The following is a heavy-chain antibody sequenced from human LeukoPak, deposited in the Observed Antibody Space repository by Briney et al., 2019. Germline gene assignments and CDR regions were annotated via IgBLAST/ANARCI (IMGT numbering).Heavy chain of an antibody. Sequence: ASVKVSCKASGCTFTTYFLHWVRQAPGQGLEWMGMINPSAGSTNYAQSFQGRVTMTRDTSTSTVYMELTSLTSEDTAVYYCAREAPGGYFDYWGQRTLVTVSS. CDR1: GCTFTTYF. CDR3: AREAPGGYFDY. D-gene: IGHD3-16*01. CDR2: INPSAGST. V-gene: IGHV1-46*01. J-gene: IGHJ4*02.